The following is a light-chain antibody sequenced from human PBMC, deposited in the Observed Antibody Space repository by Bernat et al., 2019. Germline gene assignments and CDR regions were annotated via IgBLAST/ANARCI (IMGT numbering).Light chain of an antibody. Sequence: EIVLTQSPGTLSLSPGQRATLSCRASQSVTSYLAWYQQKPGQAPRPLIYGASSRATGIPDRFGASGSGTDLTLTISSLEPEDFAVYYCQQYGSSPLTFGGGTQVEIK. J-gene: IGKJ4*01. CDR3: QQYGSSPLT. CDR1: QSVTSY. CDR2: GAS. V-gene: IGKV3-20*01.